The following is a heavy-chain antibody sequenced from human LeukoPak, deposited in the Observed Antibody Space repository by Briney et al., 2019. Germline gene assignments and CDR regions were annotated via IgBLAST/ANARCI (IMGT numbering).Heavy chain of an antibody. J-gene: IGHJ4*02. Sequence: NTGGSLRLSCVASGFTFSSYTMSWVRQAPEKGLEWVSSITGDSGFKFDADSVKGRFTISRDNAKNSLYLQMNTLRAEDTAVYYCARVAGESRDYWGQGTLVTVSS. V-gene: IGHV3-21*01. CDR2: ITGDSGFK. CDR3: ARVAGESRDY. CDR1: GFTFSSYT.